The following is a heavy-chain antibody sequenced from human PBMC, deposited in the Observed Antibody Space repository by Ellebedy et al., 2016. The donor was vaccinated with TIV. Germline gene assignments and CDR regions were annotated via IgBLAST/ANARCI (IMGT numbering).Heavy chain of an antibody. CDR3: ARHVLDYDDYYPYYSYYYMDV. Sequence: GESLEISCKVSGYSFTSHWIGWVRQMPGKGLEWMGIIYPSDSHTRYSPSFQGQVTISADKSINTAYLQWSSLKASDTAMYYCARHVLDYDDYYPYYSYYYMDVWGKGTTVTVSS. CDR2: IYPSDSHT. CDR1: GYSFTSHW. J-gene: IGHJ6*03. D-gene: IGHD4-17*01. V-gene: IGHV5-51*01.